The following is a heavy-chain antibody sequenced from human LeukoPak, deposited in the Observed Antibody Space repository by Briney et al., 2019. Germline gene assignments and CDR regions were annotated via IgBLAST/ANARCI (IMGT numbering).Heavy chain of an antibody. J-gene: IGHJ4*02. CDR3: ARAPRYSSGWYFDY. V-gene: IGHV3-53*01. Sequence: GGPLRLSCAASGFTVSSNYMSWVRQAPGKGLEWVSVIYSGGSTYYADSVKGRFTISRDNSKNTLYLQMNSLRAEDTAVYYCARAPRYSSGWYFDYWGQGTLVTVSS. D-gene: IGHD6-19*01. CDR2: IYSGGST. CDR1: GFTVSSNY.